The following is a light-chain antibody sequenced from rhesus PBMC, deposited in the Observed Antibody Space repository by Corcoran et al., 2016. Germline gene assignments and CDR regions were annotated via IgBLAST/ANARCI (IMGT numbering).Light chain of an antibody. J-gene: IGKJ4*01. CDR1: QGVSRY. CDR3: QQYNNWLT. V-gene: IGKV3S9*01. CDR2: GAS. Sequence: EIVMTQSPATLSLSPGERATLSCRASQGVSRYVAWYQQKPKEAPRLLIYGASSRATGIPDRFCGSGFGTDFILIISSLEPEDVGVYNCQQYNNWLTFGGGTKVELK.